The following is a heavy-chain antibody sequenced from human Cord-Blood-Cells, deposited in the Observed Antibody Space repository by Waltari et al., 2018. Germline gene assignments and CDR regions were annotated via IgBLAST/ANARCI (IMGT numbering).Heavy chain of an antibody. CDR2: INAGTGNT. V-gene: IGHV1-3*01. CDR1: GYTFTSYA. J-gene: IGHJ4*02. D-gene: IGHD6-13*01. CDR3: ASGGREQLVPFDY. Sequence: QVQLVQSGAEVKKPGASVKVSCQASGYTFTSYAMNWVRPAPGQRLEWMGWINAGTGNTKYSQKVQGRVTITRGTSASTAYMELGSLRSEDTAVYYCASGGREQLVPFDYWGQGTLVTVSS.